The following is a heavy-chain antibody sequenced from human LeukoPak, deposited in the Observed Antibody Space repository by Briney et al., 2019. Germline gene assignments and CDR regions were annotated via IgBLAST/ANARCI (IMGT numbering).Heavy chain of an antibody. Sequence: SQTLSLTCTVSGGSISSDSDYWSWIRQPAGKGLEWIGRTYSGSTDYNPSLRSRLTISVDTSKNQFSLKLSPVTAADTAVYYCARGRVSGTTLYFDYWGQGTLFTVSS. J-gene: IGHJ4*02. V-gene: IGHV4-61*02. CDR1: GGSISSDSDY. CDR2: TYSGST. CDR3: ARGRVSGTTLYFDY. D-gene: IGHD1-1*01.